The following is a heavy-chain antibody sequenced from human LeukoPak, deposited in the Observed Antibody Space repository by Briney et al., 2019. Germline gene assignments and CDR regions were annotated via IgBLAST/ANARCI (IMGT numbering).Heavy chain of an antibody. CDR1: GGIFSSHA. Sequence: GASVKVSCKASGGIFSSHAIAWVRQAPGQGPEWMGGIIPISGTANYAQKFQGRVTITTDESTSTAYMELSSLTSDDTAVYYCARGLQYELLKALGYYYMDVWGEGTTVTVSS. V-gene: IGHV1-69*05. CDR3: ARGLQYELLKALGYYYMDV. J-gene: IGHJ6*03. D-gene: IGHD2-2*01. CDR2: IIPISGTA.